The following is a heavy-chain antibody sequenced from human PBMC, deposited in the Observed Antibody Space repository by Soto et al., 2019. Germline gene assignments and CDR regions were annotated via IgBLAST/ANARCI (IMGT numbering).Heavy chain of an antibody. CDR2: ISAYNGNT. J-gene: IGHJ4*02. Sequence: GASVKVSCKASGYTFTSYGISWVRQAPGQGLEWMGWISAYNGNTNYAQKLQGRVTMTTDTSTSTAYMELRSLRSDDTAVYYCARSGEVLEWELPTDYWGQGTLVTVSS. V-gene: IGHV1-18*01. CDR1: GYTFTSYG. CDR3: ARSGEVLEWELPTDY. D-gene: IGHD1-26*01.